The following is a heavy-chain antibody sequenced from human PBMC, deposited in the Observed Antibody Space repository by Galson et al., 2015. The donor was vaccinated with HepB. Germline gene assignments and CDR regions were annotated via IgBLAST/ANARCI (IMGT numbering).Heavy chain of an antibody. D-gene: IGHD3-22*01. Sequence: SLRLSCATSGFTFSTYDMTWVRQAPGKGLEWVAAISSTGNYISYADSVKGRFTISRDNAKNSLSLQLHSLRAEDTAVYYCARCDSSGSYADYWGQGTLVTVSS. J-gene: IGHJ4*02. CDR2: ISSTGNYI. V-gene: IGHV3-21*01. CDR1: GFTFSTYD. CDR3: ARCDSSGSYADY.